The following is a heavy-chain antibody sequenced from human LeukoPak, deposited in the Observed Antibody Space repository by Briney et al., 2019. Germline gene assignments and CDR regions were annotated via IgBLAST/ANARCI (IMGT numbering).Heavy chain of an antibody. V-gene: IGHV3-20*04. J-gene: IGHJ4*02. Sequence: GGSLRLSCAASGFTFSGSAMHWVRQASGKGLEWVSGINWNGGSTDYADSVKGRFTISRDNAKNSLYLQMNSLRAEDTALYYCARYDYSNYVGYYDHWGQGTLVTVSS. CDR2: INWNGGST. D-gene: IGHD4-11*01. CDR1: GFTFSGSA. CDR3: ARYDYSNYVGYYDH.